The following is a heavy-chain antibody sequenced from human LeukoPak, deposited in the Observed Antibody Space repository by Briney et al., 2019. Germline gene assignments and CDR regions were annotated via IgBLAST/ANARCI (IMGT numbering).Heavy chain of an antibody. CDR2: ISTSSTYI. CDR3: ASPRNYDSSTFDI. CDR1: GFTLSGYS. Sequence: GGSLRLSCAASGFTLSGYSMNWVRQAPGKGLEWASSISTSSTYIYYADSVKGRFTISRDNAKNSLYLQMNSLRAEDTAVYYCASPRNYDSSTFDIGVQGTMVTVSS. D-gene: IGHD3-22*01. V-gene: IGHV3-21*01. J-gene: IGHJ3*02.